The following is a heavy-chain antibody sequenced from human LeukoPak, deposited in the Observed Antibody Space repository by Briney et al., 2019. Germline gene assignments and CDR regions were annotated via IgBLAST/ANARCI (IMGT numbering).Heavy chain of an antibody. CDR3: ARFSYGFSLDY. V-gene: IGHV4-59*08. Sequence: PSETLSLTCTVSGGSISSYYWSWVRQPPGKGLEWIGYIYYSGSTNYNPSLKSRVTISVDTSKNQFPLKLSSVTAADTAVYYCARFSYGFSLDYWGQGTLVTVSS. CDR2: IYYSGST. J-gene: IGHJ4*02. D-gene: IGHD5-18*01. CDR1: GGSISSYY.